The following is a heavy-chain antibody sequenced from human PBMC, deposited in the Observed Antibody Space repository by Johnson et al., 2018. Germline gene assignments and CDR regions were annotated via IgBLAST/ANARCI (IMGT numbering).Heavy chain of an antibody. CDR2: IGTAGDT. CDR1: GFSFSNYD. V-gene: IGHV3-13*01. Sequence: VQLVESGGGLVQPGGSLRLSCAASGFSFSNYDIHWVRQATGKGLEWVSGIGTAGDTYSPGSVKGRFTISRENAKNSLYLPMNSLRAEDTAVYYCAREYSSGGLHGMDVWGQGTTVTVSS. CDR3: AREYSSGGLHGMDV. J-gene: IGHJ6*02. D-gene: IGHD6-19*01.